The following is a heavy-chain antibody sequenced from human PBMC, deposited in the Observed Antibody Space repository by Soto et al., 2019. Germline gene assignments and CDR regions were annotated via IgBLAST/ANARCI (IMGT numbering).Heavy chain of an antibody. Sequence: GGSLRLSCAASGFTFSSYSMNWVRRAPGKGLEWVSYISSSSSTIYYADSVKGRFTISRDNAKNSLYLQMNSLRAEDTAVYYCARPQNYYYYYYYMDVWGKGTTVTVSS. CDR3: ARPQNYYYYYYYMDV. CDR1: GFTFSSYS. CDR2: ISSSSSTI. D-gene: IGHD1-7*01. J-gene: IGHJ6*03. V-gene: IGHV3-48*01.